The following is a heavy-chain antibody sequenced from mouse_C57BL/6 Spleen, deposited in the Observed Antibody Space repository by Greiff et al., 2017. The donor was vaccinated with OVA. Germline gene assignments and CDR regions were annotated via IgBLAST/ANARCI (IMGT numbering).Heavy chain of an antibody. CDR1: GFTFSSYA. J-gene: IGHJ4*01. CDR2: ISDGGSYT. CDR3: ARDSKGDYAMDY. D-gene: IGHD2-5*01. V-gene: IGHV5-4*01. Sequence: VQLQQSGGGLVKPGGSLKLSCAASGFTFSSYAMSWVRQTPEKRLEWVATISDGGSYTYYPANVKGRFTISRDNAKNNLYLQMSHLKSEDTAMYYCARDSKGDYAMDYWGQGTSVTVSS.